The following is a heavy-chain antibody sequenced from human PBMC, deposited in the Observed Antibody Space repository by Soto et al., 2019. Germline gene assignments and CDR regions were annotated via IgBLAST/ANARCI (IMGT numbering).Heavy chain of an antibody. CDR2: IHYSGAT. J-gene: IGHJ5*02. D-gene: IGHD2-21*01. V-gene: IGHV4-39*01. Sequence: QLQLQESGPGLVKPSETLSLTCTVSDGSISSSSYSWGWIRQPPGKGLEWIGSIHYSGATYYNVSLKSRVTVSVDTSKNQLSLKLNSVTAADTGVYYCGRQGSNNSRRLSWFDPWGQGTLVSVSS. CDR1: DGSISSSSYS. CDR3: GRQGSNNSRRLSWFDP.